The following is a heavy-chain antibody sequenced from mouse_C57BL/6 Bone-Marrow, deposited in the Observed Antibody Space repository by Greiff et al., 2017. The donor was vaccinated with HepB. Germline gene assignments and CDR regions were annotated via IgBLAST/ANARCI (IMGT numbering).Heavy chain of an antibody. J-gene: IGHJ3*01. CDR2: ISDGGSYT. D-gene: IGHD2-4*01. CDR3: ARGDYDSPFAY. Sequence: EVKLVESGGGLVKPGGSLKLSCAASGFTFSSYAMSWVRQTPEKRLEWVATISDGGSYTYYPDNVKGRFTISRDNAKNNLYLQMSHLKSEDTAMYYCARGDYDSPFAYWGQGTLVTVSA. V-gene: IGHV5-4*03. CDR1: GFTFSSYA.